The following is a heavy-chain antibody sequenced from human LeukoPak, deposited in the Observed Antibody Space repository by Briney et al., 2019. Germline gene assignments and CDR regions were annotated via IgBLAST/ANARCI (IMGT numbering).Heavy chain of an antibody. V-gene: IGHV1-46*01. CDR1: GYTFTSYG. CDR2: INPSGGST. Sequence: SVKVSCKASGYTFTSYGISWLRQAPGQGLEWMGIINPSGGSTSYEQKLQGRVTMTRDTSTCTVYMELSSMRCEDTAVYYCARDYSGHFDYWGQGTLVTVSS. D-gene: IGHD4-23*01. CDR3: ARDYSGHFDY. J-gene: IGHJ4*02.